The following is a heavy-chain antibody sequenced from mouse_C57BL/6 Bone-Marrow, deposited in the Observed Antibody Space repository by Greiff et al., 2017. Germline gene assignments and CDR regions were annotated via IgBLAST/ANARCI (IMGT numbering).Heavy chain of an antibody. D-gene: IGHD3-2*02. CDR3: APERAGLYYFDN. CDR1: GYTFTSYW. CDR2: IHPSDSDT. V-gene: IGHV1-74*01. J-gene: IGHJ2*01. Sequence: QVQLQQPGAELVKPGASVKVSCKASGYTFTSYWMHWVKQRPGQGLEWIGRIHPSDSDTNYNQKFKGKATLTVDKSSSTAYMPLSSLTSEDSAVYYCAPERAGLYYFDNWGKGTTLTVSS.